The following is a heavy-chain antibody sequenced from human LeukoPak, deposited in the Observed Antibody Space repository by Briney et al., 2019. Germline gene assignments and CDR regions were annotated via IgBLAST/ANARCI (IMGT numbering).Heavy chain of an antibody. V-gene: IGHV3-11*01. CDR2: ISSSGSTI. CDR3: ARDLVATTVAYDY. CDR1: GFTFSDYY. Sequence: GGSLRRSCAASGFTFSDYYMSWIRQAPGKGLEWVSYISSSGSTIYYADSVKGRFTISRDNAKNSLYLQMNSLRAEDTAVYYCARDLVATTVAYDYWGQGTLVTVSS. D-gene: IGHD5-24*01. J-gene: IGHJ4*02.